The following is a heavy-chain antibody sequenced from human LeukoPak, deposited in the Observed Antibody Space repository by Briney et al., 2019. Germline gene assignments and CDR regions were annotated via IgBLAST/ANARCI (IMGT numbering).Heavy chain of an antibody. CDR3: AGGDSMAV. J-gene: IGHJ6*04. Sequence: GGSLRLSCAVSGFPFSNSWMYWVRQAPGKGLEGVANINKDGGGISYVDSVKGRFIISRDNARNSLYLQMNSLRGEDTAMYFCAGGDSMAVWGKGTAVTVSS. CDR1: GFPFSNSW. V-gene: IGHV3-7*03. CDR2: INKDGGGI. D-gene: IGHD3-16*01.